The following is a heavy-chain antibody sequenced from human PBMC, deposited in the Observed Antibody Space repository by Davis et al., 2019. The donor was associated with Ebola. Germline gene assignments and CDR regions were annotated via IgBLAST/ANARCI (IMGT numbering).Heavy chain of an antibody. J-gene: IGHJ4*02. CDR1: GFTFSSYW. CDR3: ARGTGAAPGIDF. Sequence: PGGSLRLSCEASGFTFSSYWMTWVRQAPGKGLEWVANIKEDGSEKSYVDSVKSRFTISRDNAKNSLYLQMNTLRAEDTAVYYCARGTGAAPGIDFWGQGTLVTVSS. V-gene: IGHV3-7*03. CDR2: IKEDGSEK. D-gene: IGHD6-13*01.